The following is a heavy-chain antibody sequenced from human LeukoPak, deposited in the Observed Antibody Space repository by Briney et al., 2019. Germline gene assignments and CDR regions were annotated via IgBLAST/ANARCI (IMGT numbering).Heavy chain of an antibody. CDR1: GGSFSGYY. V-gene: IGHV4-34*01. CDR3: ARGEGSRAWFDY. CDR2: INHSGST. J-gene: IGHJ4*02. Sequence: SETLSLTCAVYGGSFSGYYWSWIRQPPGKGLEWIGEINHSGSTNYNPSLKSRVTISVDTSKNQFSLKLSSVTAADTAVYYCARGEGSRAWFDYWGQGTLVTVSS. D-gene: IGHD6-13*01.